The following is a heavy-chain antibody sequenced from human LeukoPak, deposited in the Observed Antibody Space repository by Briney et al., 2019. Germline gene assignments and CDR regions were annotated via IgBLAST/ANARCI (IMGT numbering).Heavy chain of an antibody. CDR1: GFPFSAYW. D-gene: IGHD2-15*01. V-gene: IGHV3-7*01. CDR3: ARFGYVAAVDV. CDR2: INPAGSET. J-gene: IGHJ4*02. Sequence: GGSLRLSCAASGFPFSAYWMTWVRQAPGKGLEWVANINPAGSETYYVDPVKGRFSISRDNAKNLVYLQMNSLRAEDTAVYHCARFGYVAAVDVWGQGTPVTVSS.